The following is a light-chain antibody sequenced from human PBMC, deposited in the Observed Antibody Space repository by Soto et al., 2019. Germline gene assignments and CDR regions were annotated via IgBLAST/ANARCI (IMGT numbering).Light chain of an antibody. Sequence: DIQMTQSPSTLSASVGDRVTITCRVSQNVFRWLAWYQQRPGTAPKLLIYKASNLESGVPSRFSASGSGTEFTLTITSLQSDDFATYYCQQYNSYPYVFGPGTKVEI. CDR1: QNVFRW. V-gene: IGKV1-5*03. J-gene: IGKJ2*01. CDR3: QQYNSYPYV. CDR2: KAS.